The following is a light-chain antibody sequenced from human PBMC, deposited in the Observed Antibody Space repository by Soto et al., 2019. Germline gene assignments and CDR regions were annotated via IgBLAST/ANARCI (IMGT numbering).Light chain of an antibody. CDR1: NSNMGRNY. J-gene: IGLJ2*01. CDR2: RND. CDR3: AVWDNSLNGVG. V-gene: IGLV1-47*01. Sequence: QAVLTQTPSASGTPGQRVTLSCSGSNSNMGRNYVYCYHQVPGTAPKLLMYRNDVRPSGVPDRFTGSKSGTSAPLAISGLRSEDEADYYCAVWDNSLNGVGFGGGAKLTVL.